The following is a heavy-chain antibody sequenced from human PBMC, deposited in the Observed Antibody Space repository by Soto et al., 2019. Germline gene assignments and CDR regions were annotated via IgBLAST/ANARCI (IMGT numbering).Heavy chain of an antibody. J-gene: IGHJ3*02. CDR2: IYYSGST. CDR3: ARMYSSGYDAFDI. CDR1: GGSISSSSYY. D-gene: IGHD6-19*01. V-gene: IGHV4-39*01. Sequence: QLQLQESGPGLVKPSETLSLTCTVSGGSISSSSYYWGWIRQPPGKGLEWIGSIYYSGSTYYNPSLKCRVTISVDTSKNRFSRKWSSVPAADWVVYYCARMYSSGYDAFDIWGKGTKVTV.